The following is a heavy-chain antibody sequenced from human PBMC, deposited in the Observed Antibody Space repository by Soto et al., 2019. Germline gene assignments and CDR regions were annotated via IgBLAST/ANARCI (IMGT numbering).Heavy chain of an antibody. Sequence: QITLKESGPTLVKPTQTLTLTCTFSGFSLTGSGVGVGWIRQPPGKALEWLALIYWDDDKRYSPSLKSRLTITKDTSKNQVAHTVTNMDPVDTATYYCARFLWSDTSLYYFDYWGQGTLVTVSS. J-gene: IGHJ4*02. CDR2: IYWDDDK. D-gene: IGHD3-3*01. V-gene: IGHV2-5*02. CDR1: GFSLTGSGVG. CDR3: ARFLWSDTSLYYFDY.